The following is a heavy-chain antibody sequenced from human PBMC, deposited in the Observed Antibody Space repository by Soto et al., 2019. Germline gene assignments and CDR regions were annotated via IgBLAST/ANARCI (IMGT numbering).Heavy chain of an antibody. CDR1: GGSFSGYY. J-gene: IGHJ4*02. Sequence: SETLSLTCAVYGGSFSGYYWSWIRQPPGKGLEWIGEINHSGSTNYNPSLKSRVTISVDTSKNQFSLKLSSVTAADTAVYYCARGRSSTPRPPYFDYWGQGTLVTVSS. V-gene: IGHV4-34*01. D-gene: IGHD4-17*01. CDR2: INHSGST. CDR3: ARGRSSTPRPPYFDY.